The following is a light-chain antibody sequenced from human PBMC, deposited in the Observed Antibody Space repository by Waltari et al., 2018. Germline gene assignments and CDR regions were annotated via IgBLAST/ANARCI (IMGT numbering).Light chain of an antibody. Sequence: QSALTQPPSASGSPGQSVTISCSGTSSDVGAYDYVSWYQQHPGKAPRLIIYEVTKRPSGVPGRLSGSRSGNTASLTVSGLQTEDEADYYGTAYAGRDHLFGGGTKV. CDR1: SSDVGAYDY. J-gene: IGLJ6*01. CDR3: TAYAGRDHL. CDR2: EVT. V-gene: IGLV2-8*01.